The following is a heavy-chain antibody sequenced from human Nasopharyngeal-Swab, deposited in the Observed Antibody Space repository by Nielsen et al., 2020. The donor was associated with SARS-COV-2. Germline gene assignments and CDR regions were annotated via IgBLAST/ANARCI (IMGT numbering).Heavy chain of an antibody. J-gene: IGHJ3*02. Sequence: VRQMPGKGLEWVSYSSSSSSTIYYADSVKGRFTISRDNAKNSLYLQMNSLRAEDTAVYYCARDGGLGYSGYDTLDAFDIWGQGTMVTVSS. CDR3: ARDGGLGYSGYDTLDAFDI. CDR2: SSSSSSTI. V-gene: IGHV3-48*04. D-gene: IGHD5-12*01.